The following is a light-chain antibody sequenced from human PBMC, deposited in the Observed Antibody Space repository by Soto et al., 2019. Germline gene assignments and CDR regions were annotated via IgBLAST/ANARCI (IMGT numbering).Light chain of an antibody. Sequence: QSALTQPASVSGSPRQSITISCTGTNSDVGGYDYISWYQHHPGKAPKLMIYDVSNRPSGVSNRFSGSKSGNTASLTISGLQAEDEADYYCSSYTRSSLYVFGSGTKVPVL. CDR3: SSYTRSSLYV. CDR2: DVS. J-gene: IGLJ1*01. CDR1: NSDVGGYDY. V-gene: IGLV2-14*03.